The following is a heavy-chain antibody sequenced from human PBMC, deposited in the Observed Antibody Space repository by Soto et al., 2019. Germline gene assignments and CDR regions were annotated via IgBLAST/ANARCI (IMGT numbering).Heavy chain of an antibody. V-gene: IGHV1-58*02. CDR3: SADHPHMAMGWPV. CDR1: GFDFGSFG. J-gene: IGHJ6*02. Sequence: SVKVSCKASGFDFGSFGIQFLRQTRGRGLEWIGWIVVVSGSTNYARHFQGRVAISRDMSSSTAYLDLSDLKSDDTAVYFCSADHPHMAMGWPVWGQGTTVTVSS. D-gene: IGHD1-26*01. CDR2: IVVVSGST.